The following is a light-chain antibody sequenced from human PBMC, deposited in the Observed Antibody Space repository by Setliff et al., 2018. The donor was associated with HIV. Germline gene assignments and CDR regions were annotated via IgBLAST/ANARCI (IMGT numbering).Light chain of an antibody. J-gene: IGLJ3*02. V-gene: IGLV2-14*03. CDR2: DVS. CDR1: SSDVGGYNY. Sequence: LTQPASVSGSPGQSITISCTGSSSDVGGYNYVSWYQQHPGKAPKLMIYDVSQRPSGVSDRFSGSKSGITASLTISGLQPEDESDYYCSSYTASSTLVLGGGTKVTVL. CDR3: SSYTASSTLV.